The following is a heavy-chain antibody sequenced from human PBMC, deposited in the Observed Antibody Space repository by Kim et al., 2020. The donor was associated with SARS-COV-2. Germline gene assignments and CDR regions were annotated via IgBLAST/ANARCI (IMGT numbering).Heavy chain of an antibody. Sequence: YYDPALRCRVTRSVDTSKNQFSLKLSSVTAADTAVYYCARGGLGYSSVDYWGQGTLVTVSS. CDR3: ARGGLGYSSVDY. V-gene: IGHV4-31*02. J-gene: IGHJ4*02. D-gene: IGHD5-18*01.